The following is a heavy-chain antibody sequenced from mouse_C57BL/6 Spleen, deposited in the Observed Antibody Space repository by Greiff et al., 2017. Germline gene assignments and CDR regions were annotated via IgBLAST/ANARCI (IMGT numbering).Heavy chain of an antibody. D-gene: IGHD2-12*01. V-gene: IGHV1-15*01. J-gene: IGHJ2*01. CDR2: IDPESGGT. CDR1: GYTFTDYE. CDR3: TSYVYYLDY. Sequence: QVQLQQSGAELVRPGASVTLSCKASGYTFTDYEMHWVKQTPVHGLEWIGAIDPESGGTAYNQKFKGKAILTADKSSSTAYMELRSLTSEDSAVYYCTSYVYYLDYWGQGTTLTVSS.